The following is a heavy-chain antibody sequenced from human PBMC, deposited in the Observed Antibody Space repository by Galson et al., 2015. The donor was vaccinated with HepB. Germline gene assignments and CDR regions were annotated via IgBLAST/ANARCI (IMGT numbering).Heavy chain of an antibody. CDR2: TYYRSKWYN. CDR1: GDSVSSNSAA. CDR3: ARAYGIQLWGSIDY. V-gene: IGHV6-1*01. Sequence: CAISGDSVSSNSAAWNWIRQSPSRGLEWLGRTYYRSKWYNDYAVSVESRITINPDTSKNQFSLQLNSVTPEDTAVYYCARAYGIQLWGSIDYWGQGTLVTVSS. J-gene: IGHJ4*02. D-gene: IGHD5-18*01.